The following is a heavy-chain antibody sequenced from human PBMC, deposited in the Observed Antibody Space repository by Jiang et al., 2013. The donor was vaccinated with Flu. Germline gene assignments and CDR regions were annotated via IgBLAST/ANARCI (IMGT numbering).Heavy chain of an antibody. J-gene: IGHJ4*02. Sequence: LVESGGGLVQPGGSLRLSCVASGFTLNTYWMTWVRQAPGRGLEWVANINQDGSVIYYLDSVRGRFTISRDNAENSVYLQMNSLRVEDTAVYYCARAIGAAGSYWGQGTLVTVSS. CDR1: GFTLNTYW. D-gene: IGHD6-13*01. CDR2: INQDGSVI. V-gene: IGHV3-7*03. CDR3: ARAIGAAGSY.